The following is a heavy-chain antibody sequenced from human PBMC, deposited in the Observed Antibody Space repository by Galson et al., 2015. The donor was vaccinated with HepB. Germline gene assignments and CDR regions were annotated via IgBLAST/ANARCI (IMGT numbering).Heavy chain of an antibody. CDR1: GGSFSGYY. Sequence: LSLTCAVYGGSFSGYYWSWIRQPPGKGLEWIGEINHSGSTNYNPSLKSRVTISVDTSKNQFSLKLSSVTAADTAVYYCATIGYCSSTSCIRNWFDPWGQGTLVTVSS. D-gene: IGHD2-2*01. CDR3: ATIGYCSSTSCIRNWFDP. J-gene: IGHJ5*02. CDR2: INHSGST. V-gene: IGHV4-34*01.